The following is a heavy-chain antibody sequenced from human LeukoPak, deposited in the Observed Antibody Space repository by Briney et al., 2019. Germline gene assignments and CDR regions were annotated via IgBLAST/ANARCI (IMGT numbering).Heavy chain of an antibody. J-gene: IGHJ4*02. Sequence: GGSLRLSCAASGFTFSSYSMNWVRQAPGKGLEWVSAIGGTGGNIFYTDSVKGRFTISRDNSKNTLYLHMNSLRAEDTAIYYCVRDNYSYRLDVWGQGTLVTVSS. D-gene: IGHD2-21*01. V-gene: IGHV3-23*01. CDR1: GFTFSSYS. CDR2: IGGTGGNI. CDR3: VRDNYSYRLDV.